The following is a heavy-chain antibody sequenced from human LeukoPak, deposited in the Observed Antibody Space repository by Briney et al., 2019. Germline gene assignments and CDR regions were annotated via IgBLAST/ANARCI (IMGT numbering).Heavy chain of an antibody. V-gene: IGHV3-9*03. J-gene: IGHJ6*03. Sequence: GRSLRLSCAASGFTFDDYAMHWVRQAPGKGLEWVSGISWNSGSIGYADSVKVRFTISRDNAKNSLYLQMNSLRAEDMALYYCAKGGGGYSYYYYMDVWGKGTTVTVSS. CDR1: GFTFDDYA. D-gene: IGHD3-10*01. CDR3: AKGGGGYSYYYYMDV. CDR2: ISWNSGSI.